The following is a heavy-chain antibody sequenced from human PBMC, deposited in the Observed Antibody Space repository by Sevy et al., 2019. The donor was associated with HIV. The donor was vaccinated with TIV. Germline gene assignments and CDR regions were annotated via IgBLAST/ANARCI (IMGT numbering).Heavy chain of an antibody. V-gene: IGHV3-7*01. CDR2: IRQDGNEI. CDR1: GFTFDNYW. CDR3: ARRYFDL. Sequence: GGSLRLSCVASGFTFDNYWMQWVRQAPGKGLEWVANIRQDGNEIYYADSVKGRFTISRDNAKESLYLQMSNLRVEDTAIYYCARRYFDLWGQEILVTVSS. J-gene: IGHJ4*02.